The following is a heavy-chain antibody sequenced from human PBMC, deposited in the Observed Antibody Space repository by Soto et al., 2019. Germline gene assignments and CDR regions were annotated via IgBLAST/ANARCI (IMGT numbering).Heavy chain of an antibody. V-gene: IGHV3-30*18. Sequence: QVHLVESGGDVVQPGRSLRLSCAASGFSFSSYAIHWVRQAPGKGLEWVAVIAYDGSDMYYGDSVKGRFTISRDNSKKTLYLQTNRLSPDDTAVYYCAKDPRGIVGAGAWLDSWGQGTLVIVSS. D-gene: IGHD1-26*01. CDR2: IAYDGSDM. J-gene: IGHJ4*02. CDR1: GFSFSSYA. CDR3: AKDPRGIVGAGAWLDS.